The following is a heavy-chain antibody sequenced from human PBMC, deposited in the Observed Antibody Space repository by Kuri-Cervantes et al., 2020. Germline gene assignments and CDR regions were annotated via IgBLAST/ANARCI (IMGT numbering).Heavy chain of an antibody. CDR1: GGSISSSSYY. Sequence: SETLSLTCTVSGGSISSSSYYWGWIRQPPGKGLEWIGSIYYGGSTYYNPSLKSRVTISVDTSKNQFSLKLSSVTAADTAVYYCARARGLRLFDYWGQGTLVTVSS. J-gene: IGHJ4*02. CDR3: ARARGLRLFDY. V-gene: IGHV4-39*07. CDR2: IYYGGST. D-gene: IGHD5-12*01.